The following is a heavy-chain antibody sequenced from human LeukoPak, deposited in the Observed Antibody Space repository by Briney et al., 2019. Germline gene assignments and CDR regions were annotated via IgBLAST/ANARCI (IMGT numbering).Heavy chain of an antibody. CDR1: GGSISPYS. CDR2: IFYNGNT. V-gene: IGHV4-59*01. Sequence: SETLSLTCTVSGGSISPYSWSWIRQPPGKGLEWIGYIFYNGNTNFNPSLKSRVTISLDTSKNQFSLKLSSMTAADTAMYYCARDRPATENWYFDLWGRGTLVTVSS. D-gene: IGHD1-26*01. CDR3: ARDRPATENWYFDL. J-gene: IGHJ2*01.